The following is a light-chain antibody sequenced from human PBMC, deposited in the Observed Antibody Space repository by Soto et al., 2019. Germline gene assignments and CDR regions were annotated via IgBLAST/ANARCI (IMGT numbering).Light chain of an antibody. CDR2: LGS. CDR1: QSLLHSNGYNY. J-gene: IGKJ4*01. Sequence: EIVLTQSPPSLPVTPGEPASIACRSSQSLLHSNGYNYLDWYLQKPGQSPQPLISLGSNRSSVVPDRFSGSGSGTDFTLKISRVEAEEVGVYYCMQALQTPTFGVGTKVEIK. CDR3: MQALQTPT. V-gene: IGKV2-28*01.